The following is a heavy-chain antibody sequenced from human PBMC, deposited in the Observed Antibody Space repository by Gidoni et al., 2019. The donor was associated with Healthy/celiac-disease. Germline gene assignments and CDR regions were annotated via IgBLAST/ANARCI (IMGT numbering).Heavy chain of an antibody. D-gene: IGHD5-12*01. Sequence: QVQLQESGLGLVKPSQTLSLTCPVSGASISSASYYWSWIRQPAGKGLEWIGRIYTSGSTNYNPSLKSRVTRSVDTSKNQFALKLSSVTAADTAVYYCARVRAPDGYNFIFDYWGQGTLVTVSS. V-gene: IGHV4-61*02. CDR3: ARVRAPDGYNFIFDY. CDR2: IYTSGST. J-gene: IGHJ4*02. CDR1: GASISSASYY.